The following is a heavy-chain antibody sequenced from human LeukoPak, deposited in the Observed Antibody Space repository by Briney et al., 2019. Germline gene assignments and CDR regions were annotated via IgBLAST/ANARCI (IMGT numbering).Heavy chain of an antibody. V-gene: IGHV1-46*01. CDR3: ARSGVRYDSSGPFDY. Sequence: ASVKVSFKASGYTFTSYYMHWVRQAPGQGLEWMGIINPSGGSTSYAQKFQGRVTMTRDTSTSTVYMELSSLRSEDTAVYYCARSGVRYDSSGPFDYWDQGTLVTVSS. J-gene: IGHJ4*02. CDR1: GYTFTSYY. D-gene: IGHD3-22*01. CDR2: INPSGGST.